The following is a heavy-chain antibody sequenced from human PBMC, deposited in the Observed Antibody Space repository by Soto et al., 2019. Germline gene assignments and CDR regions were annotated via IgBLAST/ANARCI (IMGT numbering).Heavy chain of an antibody. CDR3: ARESSFRIAGTYYFDY. J-gene: IGHJ4*02. D-gene: IGHD1-7*01. V-gene: IGHV4-30-2*01. Sequence: SETLSLTCSVSGCSISSGGYSWSWIRQPPGKGLEWIGYIYHSGSTYYNPSLKSRVTISVDRSKNQFSLKLSSVTAADTAVYYCARESSFRIAGTYYFDYWGQGTRVTVSS. CDR2: IYHSGST. CDR1: GCSISSGGYS.